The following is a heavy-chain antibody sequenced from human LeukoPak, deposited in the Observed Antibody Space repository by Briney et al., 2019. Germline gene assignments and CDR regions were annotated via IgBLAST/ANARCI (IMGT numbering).Heavy chain of an antibody. D-gene: IGHD1-26*01. J-gene: IGHJ4*02. Sequence: SETLSLTCAVYGGSFSDYYWTWLRQPPGKGLEWIGEINHSGSTNYKPSLKSRVTISVDTSKNQFSLKLTSVTAADTAVYYCARVVGRYYKVDFWGRGTPVTVSP. CDR1: GGSFSDYY. CDR2: INHSGST. V-gene: IGHV4-34*01. CDR3: ARVVGRYYKVDF.